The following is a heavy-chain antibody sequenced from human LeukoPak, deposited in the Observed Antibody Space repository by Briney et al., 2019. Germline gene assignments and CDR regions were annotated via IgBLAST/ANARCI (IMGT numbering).Heavy chain of an antibody. D-gene: IGHD3-10*01. V-gene: IGHV4-39*02. Sequence: PSETLSPTCTVSGGSISSSSYYWGWIRQPPGKGLEWIGSIYYSGSTYYNPSLKSRVTISVDTSKNQFSLKLSSVTAADTAVYYCARDFAWVGSRAPFDIWGQGTKVTVSS. CDR2: IYYSGST. CDR3: ARDFAWVGSRAPFDI. J-gene: IGHJ3*02. CDR1: GGSISSSSYY.